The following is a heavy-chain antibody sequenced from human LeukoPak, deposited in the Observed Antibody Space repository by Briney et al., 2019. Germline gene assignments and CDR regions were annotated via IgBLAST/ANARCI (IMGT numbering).Heavy chain of an antibody. J-gene: IGHJ4*02. CDR3: ARDWYHAIDY. D-gene: IGHD2-2*01. CDR2: IRQDGSQK. Sequence: GGSLRLSCAASGFTLSSYWMSWVRQAPGKGLEWVATIRQDGSQKYYVDSVKGRFTISRDNAKNTLYLQMNSLRAEDTAVYYCARDWYHAIDYWGQGTLVTVSS. CDR1: GFTLSSYW. V-gene: IGHV3-7*01.